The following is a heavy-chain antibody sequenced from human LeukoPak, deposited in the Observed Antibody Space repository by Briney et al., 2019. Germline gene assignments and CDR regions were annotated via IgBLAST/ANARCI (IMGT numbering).Heavy chain of an antibody. CDR2: IKHDGSAK. D-gene: IGHD2-2*01. CDR1: GFTFSSYC. V-gene: IGHV3-7*01. CDR3: ASEGVVVAAAASSRGRSLVHYYYMDV. Sequence: GGSLRLSCAASGFTFSSYCMSWVRQAPGKGLEWLANIKHDGSAKHYADSVKGRFTISRDNAKNSLYLQMNSLRAEDTAVYYCASEGVVVAAAASSRGRSLVHYYYMDVWGKGTTVTVSS. J-gene: IGHJ6*03.